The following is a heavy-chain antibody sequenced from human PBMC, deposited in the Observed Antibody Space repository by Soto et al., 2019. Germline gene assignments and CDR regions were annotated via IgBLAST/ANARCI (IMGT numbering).Heavy chain of an antibody. V-gene: IGHV4-59*01. CDR3: ARASTKYYDFWSGYYPAAGAFDI. CDR2: IYYSGGT. J-gene: IGHJ3*02. D-gene: IGHD3-3*01. CDR1: GGSISSYY. Sequence: TSETLSLTCTVSGGSISSYYWSWIRQPPGKGLGGVGDIYYSGGTNYNPSLKSRVTISVDTSKNQFSLKLSSVTAADTAVYYCARASTKYYDFWSGYYPAAGAFDIWGQGTMVTVSS.